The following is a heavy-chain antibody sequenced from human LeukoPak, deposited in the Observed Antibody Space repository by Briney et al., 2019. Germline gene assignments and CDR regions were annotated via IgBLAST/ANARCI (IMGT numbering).Heavy chain of an antibody. CDR3: ARGRGYCSSTSCYYFDY. J-gene: IGHJ4*02. Sequence: GGSLRLSCPAPEFPAVGNSMSWFRRAPGRGLEGSQVFYSGGSTYYADSVKGRFTISRDNSKNTLYLQMNSLRAEDTAVYYCARGRGYCSSTSCYYFDYWGQGTLVTVSS. CDR1: EFPAVGNS. V-gene: IGHV3-66*02. D-gene: IGHD2-2*01. CDR2: FYSGGST.